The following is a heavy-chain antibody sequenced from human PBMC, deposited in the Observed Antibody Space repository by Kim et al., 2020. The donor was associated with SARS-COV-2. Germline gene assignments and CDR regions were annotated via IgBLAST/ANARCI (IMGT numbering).Heavy chain of an antibody. V-gene: IGHV3-48*03. D-gene: IGHD3-22*01. CDR3: AREGYYDSSGYLEDAFDI. J-gene: IGHJ3*02. CDR1: GFTFSSYE. CDR2: ISSSGSTI. Sequence: GGSLRLSCAASGFTFSSYEMNWVRQAPGKGLEWVSYISSSGSTIYYADSVKCRFTISRDNAKNSLYLQMNSLRAEDTAVYYCAREGYYDSSGYLEDAFDIWGQGTMVTVSS.